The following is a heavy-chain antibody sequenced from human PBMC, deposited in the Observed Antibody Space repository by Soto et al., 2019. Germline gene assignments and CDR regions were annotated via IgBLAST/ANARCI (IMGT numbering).Heavy chain of an antibody. CDR1: GYTNAELS. J-gene: IGHJ3*02. Sequence: SVKASCKDFGYTNAELSIHWVRQANGKGLEWMGEFDPEDGETIYAQKFQGRVTMTEVTSTDTAYMELSSFCSEDTAVYYCATGPADAFDIWGQGTMVTVSS. V-gene: IGHV1-24*01. CDR2: FDPEDGET. CDR3: ATGPADAFDI.